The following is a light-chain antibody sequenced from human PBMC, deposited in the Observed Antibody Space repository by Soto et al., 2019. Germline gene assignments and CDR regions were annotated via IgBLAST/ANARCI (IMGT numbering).Light chain of an antibody. CDR3: QHSRT. Sequence: DIQMTQSPSTLAASVGDTDTITCRASRSLSTWLGWYQQKPGKAPKLLIQKASSLESGVPSRFSGSSSGTEFTLTITSLQTDDFATYYCQHSRTFGQGTKVGIK. CDR1: RSLSTW. V-gene: IGKV1-5*03. CDR2: KAS. J-gene: IGKJ1*01.